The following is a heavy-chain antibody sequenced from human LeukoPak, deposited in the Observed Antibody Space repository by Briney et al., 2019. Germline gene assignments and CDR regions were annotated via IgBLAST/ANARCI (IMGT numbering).Heavy chain of an antibody. CDR3: ARAPLPTVTTYYYMDV. V-gene: IGHV1-69*13. CDR2: IIPIFGTA. D-gene: IGHD4-17*01. Sequence: SVKVSCKASGGTFSSYAISWVRQAPGQGLEWMGGIIPIFGTANYAQKFQGRVTITADESTSTAYMELSSLRSEDTAVYYCARAPLPTVTTYYYMDVWGKGTTVTISS. J-gene: IGHJ6*03. CDR1: GGTFSSYA.